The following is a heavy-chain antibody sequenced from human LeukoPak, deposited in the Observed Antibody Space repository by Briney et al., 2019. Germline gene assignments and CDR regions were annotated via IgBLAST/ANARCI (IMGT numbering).Heavy chain of an antibody. V-gene: IGHV3-21*01. Sequence: GGSLRLSCTASKFTFSNYGMQWVRQAPGKGLEWVSSISSSSSYIYYADSVKGRFTISRDNAKNSLYLQMNSLRAEDTAVYYCARDSYGNVHDYWGQGTLVTVSS. CDR2: ISSSSSYI. CDR1: KFTFSNYG. D-gene: IGHD5-18*01. CDR3: ARDSYGNVHDY. J-gene: IGHJ4*02.